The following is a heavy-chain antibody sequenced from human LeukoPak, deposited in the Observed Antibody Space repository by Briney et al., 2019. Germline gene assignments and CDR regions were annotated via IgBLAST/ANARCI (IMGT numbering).Heavy chain of an antibody. Sequence: SETLSLTCTVYGGSFSGYYWSWIPQPPGKGLEWIGEINHSGSTNYNPSLKSRVTISVDTSKNYFSLNLSSVTAADTAVYYCARGVAAARIWGQGTLVTVSS. D-gene: IGHD6-13*01. CDR3: ARGVAAARI. CDR1: GGSFSGYY. J-gene: IGHJ4*02. CDR2: INHSGST. V-gene: IGHV4-34*01.